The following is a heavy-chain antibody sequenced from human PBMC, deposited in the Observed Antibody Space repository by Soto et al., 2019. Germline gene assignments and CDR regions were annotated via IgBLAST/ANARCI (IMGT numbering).Heavy chain of an antibody. D-gene: IGHD6-13*01. CDR1: GFTFSSYG. CDR3: ARVAAAEGMDV. CDR2: IWYDGSNK. Sequence: QVQLVESGGGVVQPGRSLRLSCAASGFTFSSYGVHWVRQAPGKGLEWVAVIWYDGSNKYYADSVKGRFTISRDNSKNMLYLQMNSLRAEDTAVYYCARVAAAEGMDVWGQGTTVTVSS. J-gene: IGHJ6*02. V-gene: IGHV3-33*01.